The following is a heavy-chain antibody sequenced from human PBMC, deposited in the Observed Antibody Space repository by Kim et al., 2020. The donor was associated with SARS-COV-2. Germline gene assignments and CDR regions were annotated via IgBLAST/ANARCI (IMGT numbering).Heavy chain of an antibody. V-gene: IGHV3-7*03. J-gene: IGHJ4*02. CDR3: ARVLVDLAFGELLSPLDN. D-gene: IGHD3-10*01. CDR2: IKQDGSEK. Sequence: GGSLRLSCAASGFTFSSYWMSWVRQAPGKGLEWVANIKQDGSEKYYVDSVKGRFTISRDNAKNSLYLQMNSLRAEDTAVYYCARVLVDLAFGELLSPLDNWGQGTLVTVSS. CDR1: GFTFSSYW.